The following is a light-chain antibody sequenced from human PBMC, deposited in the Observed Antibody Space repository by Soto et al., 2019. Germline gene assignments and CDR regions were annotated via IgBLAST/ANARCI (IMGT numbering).Light chain of an antibody. J-gene: IGLJ2*01. CDR1: SSNVGNRG. CDR2: ENN. CDR3: CTSYSSRSAGV. Sequence: QSVLTQPPSVSAAPGQKLTISCSGSSSNVGNRGVSWYHQLQGTAPQHLIYENNKRPSGIPDRFSASKSGRSATLGISGLQSGDEADDYCCTSYSSRSAGVFGGGTKLTVL. V-gene: IGLV1-51*02.